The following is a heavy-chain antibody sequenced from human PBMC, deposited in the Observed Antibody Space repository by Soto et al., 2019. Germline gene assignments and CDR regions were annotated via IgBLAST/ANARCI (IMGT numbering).Heavy chain of an antibody. CDR2: ISGSGGST. D-gene: IGHD3-16*02. CDR1: GFTFSSYA. J-gene: IGHJ4*02. V-gene: IGHV3-23*01. Sequence: EVQLLESGGGLVQPGGSLRLSCAASGFTFSSYAMSWVRQAPGKGLEWVSAISGSGGSTYYADPVKGRFTISRDNSKNTLYLQMNSLRAEDTAVYYCTAFSMITFGGVLATPFYYWGQGTLVTVSS. CDR3: TAFSMITFGGVLATPFYY.